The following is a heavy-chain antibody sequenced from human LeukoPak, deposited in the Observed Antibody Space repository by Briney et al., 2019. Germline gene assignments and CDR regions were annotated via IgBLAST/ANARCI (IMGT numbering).Heavy chain of an antibody. CDR1: GYTXIGYY. D-gene: IGHD6-13*01. J-gene: IGHJ4*02. Sequence: ASVKVSCKASGYTXIGYYIHWVRQAPGQGLEWMGWINPNSGGTKYAQKFQGRVTMTGDTSISTAYMELSRLTSDDTAVYFCARDTFGSSFDYWGQGTLVTVSS. V-gene: IGHV1-2*02. CDR2: INPNSGGT. CDR3: ARDTFGSSFDY.